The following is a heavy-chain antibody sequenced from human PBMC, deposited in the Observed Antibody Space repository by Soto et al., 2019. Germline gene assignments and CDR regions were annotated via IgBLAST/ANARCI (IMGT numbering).Heavy chain of an antibody. CDR1: VFTFSDYY. V-gene: IGHV3-11*05. Sequence: GGSLRLSCAASVFTFSDYYMSWIRQAPGKGLEWVSYISSSSSYTNYADSVKGRFTISRDNAKNSLYLQMNSLRAEDTAVYYCARDHYGPGWFDPWGQGTLVTVSS. CDR3: ARDHYGPGWFDP. D-gene: IGHD3-10*01. J-gene: IGHJ5*02. CDR2: ISSSSSYT.